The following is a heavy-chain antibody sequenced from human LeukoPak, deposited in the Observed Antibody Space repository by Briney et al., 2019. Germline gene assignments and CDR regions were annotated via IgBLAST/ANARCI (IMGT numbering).Heavy chain of an antibody. D-gene: IGHD4-17*01. V-gene: IGHV3-66*04. Sequence: PGGSLRLSCTASGFTASSKYMSWVRQAPGKGLEWVSFIRGDATTAYADSVQGRFTISRDDSKNTLYLQMDSLRAEDTAVYYCARRRGGYGEGGFDYWGQGTLVTVSS. J-gene: IGHJ4*02. CDR3: ARRRGGYGEGGFDY. CDR1: GFTASSKY. CDR2: IRGDATT.